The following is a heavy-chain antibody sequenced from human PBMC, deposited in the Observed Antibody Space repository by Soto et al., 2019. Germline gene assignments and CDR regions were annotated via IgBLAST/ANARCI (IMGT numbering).Heavy chain of an antibody. J-gene: IGHJ4*02. V-gene: IGHV3-21*01. Sequence: GGSLRLSCAASGFTFSSYSMNWVRQAPGKGLEWVSSISSSSSYIYYADSVKGRFTISRDNAKNSLYLQMNSLRGEDTAVYYCARETYYDSSGYGNFDYWGQGTLVTVSS. D-gene: IGHD3-22*01. CDR3: ARETYYDSSGYGNFDY. CDR1: GFTFSSYS. CDR2: ISSSSSYI.